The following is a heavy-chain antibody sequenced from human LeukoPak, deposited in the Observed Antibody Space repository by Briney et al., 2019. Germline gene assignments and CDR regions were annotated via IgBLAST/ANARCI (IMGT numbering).Heavy chain of an antibody. V-gene: IGHV4-39*01. D-gene: IGHD5-12*01. CDR1: GGSISSSSYY. Sequence: QASETLSLTCTVSGGSISSSSYYWGWIRQPPGKGLEWIASIRHDGHTYYNASLKSQVTISIDMSRNQFSLRLNSLTAADTAVYYCARQVATKGEWAFDVWGQGTMVTVSS. CDR2: IRHDGHT. CDR3: ARQVATKGEWAFDV. J-gene: IGHJ3*01.